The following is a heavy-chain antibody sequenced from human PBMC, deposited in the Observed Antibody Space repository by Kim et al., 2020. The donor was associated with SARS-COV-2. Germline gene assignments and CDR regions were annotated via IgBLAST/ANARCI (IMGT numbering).Heavy chain of an antibody. J-gene: IGHJ1*01. CDR3: AKSDCGGDKCFLINY. D-gene: IGHD2-21*01. CDR1: GFSFSDHA. CDR2: ISGSGGTT. Sequence: GGSLRLSCVASGFSFSDHAMNWVRQAPGRGLEWVAGISGSGGTTYYADSVKARFTIARDNTKNMLYLQMNGLRAEDTAIYYCAKSDCGGDKCFLINYWGQGTLVTVSS. V-gene: IGHV3-23*01.